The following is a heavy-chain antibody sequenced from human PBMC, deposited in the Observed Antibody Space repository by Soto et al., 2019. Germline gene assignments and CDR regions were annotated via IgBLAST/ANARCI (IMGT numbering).Heavy chain of an antibody. CDR2: IWYDGSNK. Sequence: GGSLRLSCAASGFTFSSYGMHWVRQAPGKGLEWVAVIWYDGSNKYYADSVKGRFTISRDNSKNTLYLQMNSLRAEDTAVYYCARENENHYSSGWYKPWGQGTLVTVSS. V-gene: IGHV3-33*01. CDR1: GFTFSSYG. CDR3: ARENENHYSSGWYKP. J-gene: IGHJ5*02. D-gene: IGHD6-19*01.